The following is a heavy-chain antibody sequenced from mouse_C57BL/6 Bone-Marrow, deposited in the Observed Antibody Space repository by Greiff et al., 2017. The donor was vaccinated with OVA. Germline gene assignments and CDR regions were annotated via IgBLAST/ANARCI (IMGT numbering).Heavy chain of an antibody. V-gene: IGHV1-15*01. CDR1: GYTFTDYE. CDR3: TRSLLLLRYRPWYFDV. Sequence: VQLQQSGAELVRPGASVTLSCKASGYTFTDYEMHWVKQTPVHGLEWIGAIDPETGGTAYNQKFTGKAILTADTSSSTAYMELRSLTSEDSAVYYCTRSLLLLRYRPWYFDVWGTGTTVTVSS. J-gene: IGHJ1*03. CDR2: IDPETGGT. D-gene: IGHD1-1*01.